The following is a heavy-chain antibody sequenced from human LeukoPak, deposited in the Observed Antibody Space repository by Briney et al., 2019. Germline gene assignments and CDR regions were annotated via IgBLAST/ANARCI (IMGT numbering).Heavy chain of an antibody. CDR3: ASGTGDGGSWFDP. CDR2: IIPIFGTA. Sequence: GASVKVSCGASGGTFSSYAISWVRQAPGQGLEWMGGIIPIFGTANYAQKFQGRVTITTDESTSTAYMELSSLRSEDTAVYYCASGTGDGGSWFDPWGQGTLVTVSS. D-gene: IGHD7-27*01. V-gene: IGHV1-69*05. J-gene: IGHJ5*02. CDR1: GGTFSSYA.